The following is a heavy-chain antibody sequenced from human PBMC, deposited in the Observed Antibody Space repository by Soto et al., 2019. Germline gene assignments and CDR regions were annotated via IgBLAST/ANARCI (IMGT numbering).Heavy chain of an antibody. Sequence: QVQLVESGGGVVQPGRSLRLSCAASGFTFSSYGMHWVRQAPGKGLEWVAVIWYDGSNKYYADSVKGRFTISRDNSKNTLYLQRNSLRAEDTAVYYCGGAHSSGWYYYYYGMDVWGQGTTVTVSS. CDR3: GGAHSSGWYYYYYGMDV. CDR2: IWYDGSNK. V-gene: IGHV3-33*01. J-gene: IGHJ6*02. CDR1: GFTFSSYG. D-gene: IGHD6-19*01.